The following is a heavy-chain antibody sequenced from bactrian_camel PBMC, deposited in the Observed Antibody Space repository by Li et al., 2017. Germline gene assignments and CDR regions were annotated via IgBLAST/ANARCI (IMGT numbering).Heavy chain of an antibody. CDR3: AFGVGGWAEFGN. V-gene: IGHV3S40*01. CDR2: ISSSGYSE. J-gene: IGHJ6*01. CDR1: GFTFSDYA. D-gene: IGHD5*01. Sequence: VQLVESGGGLVQPGGSLSLSCAASGFTFSDYAMAWVRQPPGKEVEWVSRISSSGYSEYYTDSVKGRFTISRDNAKNTVYLQMNSLKSEDTALYYCAFGVGGWAEFGNWGQGTQVTVS.